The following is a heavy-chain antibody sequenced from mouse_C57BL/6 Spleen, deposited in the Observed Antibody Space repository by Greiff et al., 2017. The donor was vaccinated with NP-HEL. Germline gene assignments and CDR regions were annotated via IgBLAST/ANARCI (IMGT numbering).Heavy chain of an antibody. V-gene: IGHV1-22*01. CDR3: ARTGGSSHFDY. CDR2: INPNNGGT. Sequence: VQLQQSGPELVKPGASVKMSCKASGYSFTDYNMHWVKQSHGKSLEWIGYINPNNGGTSYNQKFKGKATLTVNKSSSTAYMELRSLTSEDSAVYYCARTGGSSHFDYWGQGTTLTVSS. D-gene: IGHD1-1*01. CDR1: GYSFTDYN. J-gene: IGHJ2*01.